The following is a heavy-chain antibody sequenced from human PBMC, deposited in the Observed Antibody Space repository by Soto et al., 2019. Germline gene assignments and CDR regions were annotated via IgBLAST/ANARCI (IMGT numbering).Heavy chain of an antibody. V-gene: IGHV4-39*01. CDR2: IYYRGNT. D-gene: IGHD3-9*01. Sequence: QLQLQESGPGLVKPSETPSLTCSVSSDSINSDSYYWGWIRQPPGKGLEWIGSIYYRGNTYYNPSLKTRVTISLDKSKSQFSLKLNSVTAADSAVYFCARLEGLATISYYFDYWGQGTLVTVSS. CDR3: ARLEGLATISYYFDY. CDR1: SDSINSDSYY. J-gene: IGHJ4*02.